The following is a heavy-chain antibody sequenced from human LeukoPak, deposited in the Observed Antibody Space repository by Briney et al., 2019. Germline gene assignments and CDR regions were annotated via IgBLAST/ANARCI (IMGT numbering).Heavy chain of an antibody. CDR1: GGSFSGYY. CDR3: ARGLQQPRLFDY. CDR2: INHSGST. J-gene: IGHJ4*02. V-gene: IGHV4-34*01. Sequence: SETLSLTCAVYGGSFSGYYWSWIRQPPGKGLEWIGEINHSGSTNYNPSLKSRVTISVDTSKNQFSLKLSSVTAADTAVYYCARGLQQPRLFDYWGQGTPVTVSP. D-gene: IGHD6-13*01.